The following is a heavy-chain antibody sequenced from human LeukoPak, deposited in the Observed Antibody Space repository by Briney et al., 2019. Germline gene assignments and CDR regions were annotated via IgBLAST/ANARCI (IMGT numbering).Heavy chain of an antibody. D-gene: IGHD3-3*01. CDR2: IRASSGIT. J-gene: IGHJ6*02. CDR1: GFSFGDYA. Sequence: GGSLRLSCAASGFSFGDYAMSWVRQAPGKGLEWVSDIRASSGITYYADSVKGRFTISRDNSKNTLYLQMNSLRADDTALYFCARDSDFCDSLTFYGMDVWGQGTTVIVSS. V-gene: IGHV3-23*01. CDR3: ARDSDFCDSLTFYGMDV.